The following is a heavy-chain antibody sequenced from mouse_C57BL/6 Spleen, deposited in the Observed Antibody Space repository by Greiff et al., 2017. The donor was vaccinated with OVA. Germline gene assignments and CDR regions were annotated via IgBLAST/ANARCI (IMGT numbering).Heavy chain of an antibody. CDR2: ISSGSSTI. Sequence: EVHLVESGGGLVKPGGSLKLSCAASGFTFSDYGMHRVRQAPEKGLEWVAYISSGSSTIYYADTVKGRFTISRDNAKNTLFLQMTSLRSEDTAMYYCAQEAYYYGSSQFAYWGQGTLVTVSA. V-gene: IGHV5-17*01. CDR3: AQEAYYYGSSQFAY. D-gene: IGHD1-1*01. J-gene: IGHJ3*01. CDR1: GFTFSDYG.